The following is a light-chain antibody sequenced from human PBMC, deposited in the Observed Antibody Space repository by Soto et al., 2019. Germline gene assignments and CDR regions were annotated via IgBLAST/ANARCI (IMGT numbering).Light chain of an antibody. J-gene: IGLJ1*01. CDR1: SSDVGGYNY. CDR2: EVS. Sequence: QSALTQPPSASGSPGQSVTISCTGTSSDVGGYNYVSWYQQHPGKAPKLMIYEVSERPSGVPDRFSGSKSSNTASLTVSGLQAEDEADYYCSSYAGSDTSYVFGTGTKVTVL. CDR3: SSYAGSDTSYV. V-gene: IGLV2-8*01.